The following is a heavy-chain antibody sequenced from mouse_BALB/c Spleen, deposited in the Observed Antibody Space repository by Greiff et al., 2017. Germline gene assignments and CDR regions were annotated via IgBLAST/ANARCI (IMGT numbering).Heavy chain of an antibody. Sequence: VQLQQPGAELVKPGTSVKLSCKASGYNFTSYWINWVKLRPGQGLEWIGDIYPGSGSTNYNEKFKSKATLTVDTSSSTAYMQLSSLASEDSALYYCATGTDYWGQGTTLTVSS. CDR1: GYNFTSYW. CDR2: IYPGSGST. J-gene: IGHJ2*01. D-gene: IGHD4-1*01. V-gene: IGHV1-55*01. CDR3: ATGTDY.